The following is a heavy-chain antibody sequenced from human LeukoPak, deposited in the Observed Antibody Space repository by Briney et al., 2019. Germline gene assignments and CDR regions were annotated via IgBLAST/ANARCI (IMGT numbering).Heavy chain of an antibody. V-gene: IGHV3-23*01. D-gene: IGHD2-8*02. CDR1: GFTFSSYA. CDR2: ISGSGGST. J-gene: IGHJ5*02. Sequence: GGSLRLSCAASGFTFSSYAMSWVRQAPEKGLEWVSAISGSGGSTYYADSVKGRFTISRDNSKNTLYLQMNSLRAEDTAVYYCARDLAWYNWFDPWGQGTLVTVSS. CDR3: ARDLAWYNWFDP.